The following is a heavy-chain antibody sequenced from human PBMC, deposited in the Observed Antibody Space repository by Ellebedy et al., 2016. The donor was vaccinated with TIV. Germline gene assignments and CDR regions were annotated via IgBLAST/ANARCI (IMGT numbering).Heavy chain of an antibody. V-gene: IGHV4-59*08. J-gene: IGHJ4*02. CDR2: IHERGYT. D-gene: IGHD3-10*01. CDR1: DDSISSVH. Sequence: SETLSLTXTVPDDSISSVHWSWIRQPPGKGLEWIAYIHERGYTETNPSLKSRVTISIDTPKKQISLTLTSVSAADTAVYYCARHMVARSFGDFDYWGQGVLVTVSS. CDR3: ARHMVARSFGDFDY.